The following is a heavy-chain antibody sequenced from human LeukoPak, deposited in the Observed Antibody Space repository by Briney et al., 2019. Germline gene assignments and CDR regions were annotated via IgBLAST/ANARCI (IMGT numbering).Heavy chain of an antibody. V-gene: IGHV4-61*02. CDR1: GGSISSGSYY. Sequence: PSETLSLTCTVSGGSISSGSYYWSWIRQPAGKGLEFIGRIHTSGSTNYNPSLKSRVTISVDTSKNQFSLKVSSVTAADTAVYYCAGFDYDLYYFDYWGQGILVTVSS. J-gene: IGHJ4*02. D-gene: IGHD3-16*01. CDR2: IHTSGST. CDR3: AGFDYDLYYFDY.